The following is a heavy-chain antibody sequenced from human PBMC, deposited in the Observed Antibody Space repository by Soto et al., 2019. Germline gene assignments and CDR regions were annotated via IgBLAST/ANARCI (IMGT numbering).Heavy chain of an antibody. D-gene: IGHD6-6*01. CDR2: IYCGDDK. V-gene: IGHV2-5*02. CDR1: GFSLTTDDVR. CDR3: ARSKYSISSFDY. Sequence: SGPTLVIPTHAFTLTLTFCGFSLTTDDVRVAWIRHPPGKALDWLAVIYCGDDKRYSPSLKSRLNITKDTSKNQVLLTMTNMEYVDTATYFCARSKYSISSFDYWGQGALVTVSS. J-gene: IGHJ4*02.